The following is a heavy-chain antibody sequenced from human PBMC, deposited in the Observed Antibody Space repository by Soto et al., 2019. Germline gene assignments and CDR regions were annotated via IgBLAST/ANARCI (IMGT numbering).Heavy chain of an antibody. V-gene: IGHV4-31*11. CDR2: IYCTGNT. Sequence: SETLSLTCAVYGGSFSGSYYWSWIRQHPGRGLEWIGYIYCTGNTYYNPSLKSRLAISVDTSKNQFSLKLSSVTAADTAVYYCARGNDYGDYVVWFDPWGQGTLVTVSS. CDR3: ARGNDYGDYVVWFDP. D-gene: IGHD4-17*01. CDR1: GGSFSGSYY. J-gene: IGHJ5*02.